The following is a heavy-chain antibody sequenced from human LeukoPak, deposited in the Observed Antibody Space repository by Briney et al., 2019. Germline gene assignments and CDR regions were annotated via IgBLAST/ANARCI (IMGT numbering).Heavy chain of an antibody. CDR1: GFTVSSNY. D-gene: IGHD1-26*01. V-gene: IGHV3-53*01. CDR3: ARDRIVGATTGYYYYGMDV. CDR2: IYSGGST. Sequence: PGGSLRLSCAASGFTVSSNYMSWVRQAPGKGLEWVSGIYSGGSTYYSDPVKGRFTISRDNSKNTLYLQMNSLRAEDTAVYYCARDRIVGATTGYYYYGMDVWGQGTTVTVSS. J-gene: IGHJ6*02.